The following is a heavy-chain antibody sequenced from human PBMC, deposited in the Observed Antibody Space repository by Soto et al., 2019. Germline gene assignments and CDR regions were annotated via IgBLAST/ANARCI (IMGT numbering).Heavy chain of an antibody. J-gene: IGHJ4*02. Sequence: ASVKVSCKASGYTFTSYAMHWVRQAPGQRLEWMGWINAGNGKTKYSQKFPGRVTITRDTSASTAYMELGSLRSEDTAGYYCAMGGGFVVVTAPYAHWGQGTLDNASS. D-gene: IGHD2-21*02. V-gene: IGHV1-3*01. CDR2: INAGNGKT. CDR1: GYTFTSYA. CDR3: AMGGGFVVVTAPYAH.